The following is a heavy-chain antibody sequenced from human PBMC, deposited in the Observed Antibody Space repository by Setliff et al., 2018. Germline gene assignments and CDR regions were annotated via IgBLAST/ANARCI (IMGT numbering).Heavy chain of an antibody. J-gene: IGHJ4*02. CDR3: ARVRMVQGYYEFDY. CDR2: IYHSGSS. V-gene: IGHV4-39*07. Sequence: SETLSLTCTVSGGSISSRSYYWGWIRQPPGKGLEWIGSIYHSGSSYYNPSLKSRVAMSVDTSKNQFSLKLTSVTAADTAVYYCARVRMVQGYYEFDYWGQGTLVTVSS. CDR1: GGSISSRSYY. D-gene: IGHD3-10*01.